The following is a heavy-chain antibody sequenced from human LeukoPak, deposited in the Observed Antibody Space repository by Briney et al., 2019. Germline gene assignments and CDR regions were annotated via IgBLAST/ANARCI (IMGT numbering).Heavy chain of an antibody. CDR3: ARVSSSWHYFDY. V-gene: IGHV3-48*03. Sequence: GGSLRLSCAASGFTFSKMNWVRQAPGKGLEWVSYISSSGSTIYYADSVKGRFTISRHNAKNSLYLQMDSLRAEDTAVYYCARVSSSWHYFDYWGQGTLVTVSS. J-gene: IGHJ4*02. CDR1: GFTFSK. D-gene: IGHD6-13*01. CDR2: ISSSGSTI.